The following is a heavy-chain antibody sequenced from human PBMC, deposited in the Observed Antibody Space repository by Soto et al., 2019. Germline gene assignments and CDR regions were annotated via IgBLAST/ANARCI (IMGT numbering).Heavy chain of an antibody. Sequence: QLQLQESGPGLVKPSETLSLTCAVSGGSISSSAYYWGWVRQPPGKGLDWIGNIFYSGTSYYNPSLKSRVTISVDTSNSQFSRALSSVTAADTTIYYCARQGATTGACDIWGQGTVVTVSS. CDR2: IFYSGTS. CDR3: ARQGATTGACDI. D-gene: IGHD1-7*01. V-gene: IGHV4-39*01. CDR1: GGSISSSAYY. J-gene: IGHJ3*02.